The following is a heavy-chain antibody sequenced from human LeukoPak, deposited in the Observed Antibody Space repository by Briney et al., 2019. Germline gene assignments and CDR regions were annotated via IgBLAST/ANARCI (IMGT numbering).Heavy chain of an antibody. V-gene: IGHV5-51*01. CDR2: IFPGDSDT. CDR3: ARRDVVGARAGWYFDL. J-gene: IGHJ2*01. CDR1: GYSFTSYW. D-gene: IGHD1-26*01. Sequence: GESLKISCKGSGYSFTSYWIAWVRQMPGKGLEWMGIIFPGDSDTRYSPSFQGQVTISADKSISTAYLQWSSLKASDTAMYYCARRDVVGARAGWYFDLWGRGTLVTVSS.